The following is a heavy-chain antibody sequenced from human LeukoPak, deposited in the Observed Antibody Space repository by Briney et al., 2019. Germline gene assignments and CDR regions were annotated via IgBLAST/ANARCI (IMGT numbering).Heavy chain of an antibody. D-gene: IGHD5-24*01. J-gene: IGHJ4*02. V-gene: IGHV4-39*07. CDR3: ARGRWFDY. CDR1: GGSISSYY. CDR2: IYYSGST. Sequence: SETLSLTCTVSGGSISSYYWGWIRQPPGKGLEWIGSIYYSGSTYYNPSLKSRVTISVDTSKNQFSLKLSSVTAADTAVYYCARGRWFDYWGQGTLVTVSS.